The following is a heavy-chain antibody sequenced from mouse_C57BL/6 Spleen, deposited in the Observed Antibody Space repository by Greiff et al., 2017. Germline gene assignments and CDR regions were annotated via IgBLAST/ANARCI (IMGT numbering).Heavy chain of an antibody. Sequence: VQLQQSGAELVKPGASVKISCKASGYAFSSYWMNWVKQRPGKGLEWIGQIYPGDGDTNYNGKFKGKATLTADKSSSTAYMELRSLTSEDSAVYSCARGIYYGNSWFAYWGQGTLVTVSA. CDR3: ARGIYYGNSWFAY. V-gene: IGHV1-80*01. CDR1: GYAFSSYW. J-gene: IGHJ3*01. CDR2: IYPGDGDT. D-gene: IGHD2-1*01.